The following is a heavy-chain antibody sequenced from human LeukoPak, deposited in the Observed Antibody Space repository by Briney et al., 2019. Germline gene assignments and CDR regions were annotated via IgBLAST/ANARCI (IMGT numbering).Heavy chain of an antibody. Sequence: SETLSLTCAVYGGSYSGYYWSWIRQPPGKGLEWIGEINHSGSTNYNPSLKSRVTISVDTSKNQFSLKLRSVTAADTAMYYCARQGYADFSSRPFDYWGQGTLVTVSS. CDR1: GGSYSGYY. J-gene: IGHJ4*02. CDR2: INHSGST. D-gene: IGHD4-17*01. V-gene: IGHV4-34*01. CDR3: ARQGYADFSSRPFDY.